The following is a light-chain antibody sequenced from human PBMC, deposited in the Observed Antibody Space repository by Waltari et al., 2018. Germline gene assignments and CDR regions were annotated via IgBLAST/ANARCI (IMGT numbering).Light chain of an antibody. Sequence: DIQLTQSPSSLSASVGDRVTITCQASQDIGNYLNWYQQKPGKAPKLLIFEASSLETGVPSNFRGSGSWTDFSFTISSLQPEDIATYYCQQYDNLPITFRQGTRLEIK. CDR2: EAS. J-gene: IGKJ5*01. V-gene: IGKV1-33*01. CDR1: QDIGNY. CDR3: QQYDNLPIT.